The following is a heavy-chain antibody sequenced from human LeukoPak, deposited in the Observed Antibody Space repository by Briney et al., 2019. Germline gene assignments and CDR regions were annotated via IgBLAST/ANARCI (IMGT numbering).Heavy chain of an antibody. CDR1: GYTFTSYD. Sequence: GASVKVSCKASGYTFTSYDFNWVRQATGQGLEWMGWMSPNSGNTGYAQKFQGRVTMTRDTSISTAYMELSSLRSEDTAVYYCAREGIVATINYWGQGTLVTVSS. CDR3: AREGIVATINY. V-gene: IGHV1-8*01. D-gene: IGHD5-12*01. CDR2: MSPNSGNT. J-gene: IGHJ4*02.